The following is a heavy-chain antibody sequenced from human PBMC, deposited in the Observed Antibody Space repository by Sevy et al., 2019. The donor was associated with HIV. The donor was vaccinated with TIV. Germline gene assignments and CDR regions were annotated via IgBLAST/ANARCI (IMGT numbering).Heavy chain of an antibody. CDR3: ARRGILLRGADYFYYGLDV. V-gene: IGHV5-51*01. D-gene: IGHD1-26*01. CDR1: GYDFSTSW. Sequence: GESLKISCKGSGYDFSTSWIAWVRQMPGKGLELMGIIFPGDSDTRHSPSFQGQVTISADKSIRTSYLQWRSLKASDTAIYYCARRGILLRGADYFYYGLDVWGQGTTVTVSS. J-gene: IGHJ6*02. CDR2: IFPGDSDT.